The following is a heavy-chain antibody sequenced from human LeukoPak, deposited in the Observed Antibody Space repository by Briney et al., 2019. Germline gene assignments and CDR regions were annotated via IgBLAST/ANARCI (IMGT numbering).Heavy chain of an antibody. V-gene: IGHV3-15*01. CDR1: GFNFNKAW. CDR2: IKSKIDGGTI. D-gene: IGHD3-16*01. Sequence: PGGSLRLSCAASGFNFNKAWMSWVRQVPGKGLEWVGRIKSKIDGGTIDYAAPVKGRFTISRDDSKNMVFLQMNSLKTEDSAVYTSSTGAKYYGMDVWGQGTTVTVSS. CDR3: STGAKYYGMDV. J-gene: IGHJ6*02.